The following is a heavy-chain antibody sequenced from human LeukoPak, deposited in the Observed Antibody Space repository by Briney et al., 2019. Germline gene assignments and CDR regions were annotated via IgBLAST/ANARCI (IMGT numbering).Heavy chain of an antibody. V-gene: IGHV3-23*01. Sequence: PGGSLRVSCAPSAFSIRGYALSWVRQAPGKGLEWVSRISGADVSANYADSVRGRFTISRDNSKKTVYLQMSSLRAEDTAIYYCATSEIAPYYFDNWGQGTQVTVSS. J-gene: IGHJ4*02. CDR1: AFSIRGYA. CDR2: ISGADVSA. CDR3: ATSEIAPYYFDN. D-gene: IGHD3-16*01.